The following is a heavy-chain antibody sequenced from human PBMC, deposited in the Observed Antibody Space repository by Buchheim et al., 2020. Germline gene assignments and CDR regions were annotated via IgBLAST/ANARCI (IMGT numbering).Heavy chain of an antibody. CDR3: ARAYSSSGMFDP. Sequence: QVQLVQSGAEVKKPGASVKVSCKASGYTFTYFYIHWVRQAPGQGLEWMGGIIPIFGTANYAQKFQGRVTITADESTSTAYMELSSLRSEDTAVYYCARAYSSSGMFDPWGQGTL. CDR2: IIPIFGTA. V-gene: IGHV1-69*01. CDR1: GYTFTYFY. J-gene: IGHJ5*02. D-gene: IGHD6-6*01.